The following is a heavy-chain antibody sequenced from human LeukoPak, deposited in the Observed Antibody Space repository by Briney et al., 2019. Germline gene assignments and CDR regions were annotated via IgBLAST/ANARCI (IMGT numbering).Heavy chain of an antibody. V-gene: IGHV1-69*04. CDR3: ASGAGPDSY. J-gene: IGHJ4*02. CDR1: GGTFSSYA. Sequence: SVKVSCKASGGTFSSYAISWVRQAPGQGLEWMGRIIPILGIANYAQKFQGRVTITADKSTSTAYMELRSLRSDDTAVYYCASGAGPDSYWGQGTLVTVSS. D-gene: IGHD6-19*01. CDR2: IIPILGIA.